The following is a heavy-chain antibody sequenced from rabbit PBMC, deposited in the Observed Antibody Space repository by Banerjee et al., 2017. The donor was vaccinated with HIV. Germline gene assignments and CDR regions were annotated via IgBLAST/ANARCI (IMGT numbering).Heavy chain of an antibody. J-gene: IGHJ6*01. Sequence: QEQLKETGGGLAQPGGSLTLSCTASGFSFSSSYWICWVRQAPGKGLEWIGCIIPGGGRAYYATWAKGRFTISKTSSTTVTLQMTSLTAADTATYFCARVYVSGYGDLHLWGPGTLVTVS. D-gene: IGHD1-1*01. CDR2: IIPGGGRA. CDR1: GFSFSSSYW. V-gene: IGHV1S45*01. CDR3: ARVYVSGYGDLHL.